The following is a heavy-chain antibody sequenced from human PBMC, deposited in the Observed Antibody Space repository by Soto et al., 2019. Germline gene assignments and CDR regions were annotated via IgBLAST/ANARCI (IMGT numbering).Heavy chain of an antibody. CDR3: ARGSIAVAVYRYFDY. D-gene: IGHD6-19*01. CDR2: IYYSGST. CDR1: GGSISSSSYY. V-gene: IGHV4-39*07. Sequence: SEPLSLTCTVSGGSISSSSYYWGWIRQPPGKGLEWIGSIYYSGSTYYNPSLKSRVTISVDTSKNQFSLKLSSVTAADTAVYYCARGSIAVAVYRYFDYWGQGTLVTVSS. J-gene: IGHJ4*02.